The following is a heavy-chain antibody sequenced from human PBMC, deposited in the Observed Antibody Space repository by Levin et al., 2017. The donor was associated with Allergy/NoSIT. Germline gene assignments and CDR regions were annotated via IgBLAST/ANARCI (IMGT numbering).Heavy chain of an antibody. CDR3: ARGGPDTAMITAVDY. J-gene: IGHJ4*02. V-gene: IGHV1-2*02. Sequence: AGESLKISCKASGYTFTAYYIHWVRQAPGQGLEWMGWINPNSGGSNYAQKFQGRVTMARDTSMTTAYMEVSRLTSDDTAVYYCARGGPDTAMITAVDYWGQGTLVTAPS. D-gene: IGHD5-18*01. CDR2: INPNSGGS. CDR1: GYTFTAYY.